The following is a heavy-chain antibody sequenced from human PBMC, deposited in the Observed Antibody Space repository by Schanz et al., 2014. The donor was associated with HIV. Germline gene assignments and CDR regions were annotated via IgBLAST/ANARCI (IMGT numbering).Heavy chain of an antibody. CDR1: GYTFSSYD. CDR3: ARARAKIEGRPVGNWFDP. CDR2: MNPNSGHT. J-gene: IGHJ5*02. D-gene: IGHD6-6*01. V-gene: IGHV1-8*01. Sequence: QVQPVQSGAEVKNPGASVKVSCKASGYTFSSYDINWVRQATGQGLEWMGWMNPNSGHTGYAQKFQGRVDMTRTTSISTAYMELRGLTSEDTAVYFCARARAKIEGRPVGNWFDPWGQGTLVTVSS.